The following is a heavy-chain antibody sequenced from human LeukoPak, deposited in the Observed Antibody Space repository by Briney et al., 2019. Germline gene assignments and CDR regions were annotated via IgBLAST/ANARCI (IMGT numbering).Heavy chain of an antibody. CDR3: ARGEGYYGSGSYYSHGPLDP. CDR2: IYYSGST. Sequence: SETLSLTCTVSGGSISNKYWSWIRQPPGKGLEWIGYIYYSGSTNYNPSLKSRVTILVDTSKNQFSLKLSSVTAADTAVYYCARGEGYYGSGSYYSHGPLDPWGQGTLVTVSS. CDR1: GGSISNKY. D-gene: IGHD3-10*01. J-gene: IGHJ5*02. V-gene: IGHV4-59*01.